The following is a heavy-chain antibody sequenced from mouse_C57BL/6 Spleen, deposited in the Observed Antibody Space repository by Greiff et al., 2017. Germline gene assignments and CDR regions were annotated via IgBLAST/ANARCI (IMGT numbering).Heavy chain of an antibody. Sequence: VQLQQSGPELVKPGASVKISCKASGYSFTGYYMNWVKPSPEKSLEWIGEINPSTGGTTYNQKFKAKATLTVDKSSSTAYMQLKSLTSEDSAVYYCARRTYYSNYLYARDYWGQGTSVTVSS. V-gene: IGHV1-42*01. CDR3: ARRTYYSNYLYARDY. J-gene: IGHJ4*01. CDR2: INPSTGGT. D-gene: IGHD2-5*01. CDR1: GYSFTGYY.